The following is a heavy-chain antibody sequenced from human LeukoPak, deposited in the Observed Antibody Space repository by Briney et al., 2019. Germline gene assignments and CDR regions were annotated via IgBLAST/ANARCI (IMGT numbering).Heavy chain of an antibody. CDR3: AILDYYYDSSGYYSNFDY. CDR2: IYPGDSDT. Sequence: GESLKISCKCSGYSLTSYWIGWVRQMPGKGLEWMGIIYPGDSDTRYSPSFQGQVTISADKSISTAYLQWSSLKASDTAMYYRAILDYYYDSSGYYSNFDYWGQGTLVTVSS. D-gene: IGHD3-22*01. J-gene: IGHJ4*02. CDR1: GYSLTSYW. V-gene: IGHV5-51*01.